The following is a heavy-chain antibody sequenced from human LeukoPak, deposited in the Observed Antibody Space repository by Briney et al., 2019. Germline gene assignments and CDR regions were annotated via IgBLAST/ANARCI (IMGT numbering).Heavy chain of an antibody. V-gene: IGHV3-48*01. D-gene: IGHD4-23*01. CDR2: ISSSSSTI. J-gene: IGHJ4*02. Sequence: PGGSLRLSCAASGFTFSSYNMNWVRQAPGKGLEWVSYISSSSSTIYYADSVKGRFTISRDNAKNSLYLQMNSLRAEDTAVYYCAGEDGGNCDYWGQGTLVTVSS. CDR1: GFTFSSYN. CDR3: AGEDGGNCDY.